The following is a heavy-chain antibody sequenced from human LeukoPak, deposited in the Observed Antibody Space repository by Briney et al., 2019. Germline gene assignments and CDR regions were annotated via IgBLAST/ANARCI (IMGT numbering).Heavy chain of an antibody. CDR3: SMDLSGAHDY. V-gene: IGHV3-74*01. J-gene: IGHJ4*02. Sequence: GGSLRLSCAASGFTFSSFWMHWVRQAPGKGLVWVSRVNTDGRTTNYADSVRGRFTISRDNAENTLYLQMNSLRVEDTAVYYCSMDLSGAHDYWGQGSVVTVSS. CDR1: GFTFSSFW. D-gene: IGHD2-2*03. CDR2: VNTDGRTT.